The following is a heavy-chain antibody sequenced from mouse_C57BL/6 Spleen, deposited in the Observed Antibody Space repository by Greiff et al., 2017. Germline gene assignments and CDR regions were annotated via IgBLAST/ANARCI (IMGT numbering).Heavy chain of an antibody. D-gene: IGHD1-1*01. V-gene: IGHV5-17*01. CDR3: AREPTERDD. Sequence: EVKVVESGGGLVKPGGSLKLSCAASGFTFSDYGMHWVRQVPEKGLEWVAYISSGNSNIYYADTVKGRYTNTRDKAKNTLFLQMTSLRSEDTAMYYSAREPTERDDWGKGTTLTVSS. CDR2: ISSGNSNI. CDR1: GFTFSDYG. J-gene: IGHJ2*01.